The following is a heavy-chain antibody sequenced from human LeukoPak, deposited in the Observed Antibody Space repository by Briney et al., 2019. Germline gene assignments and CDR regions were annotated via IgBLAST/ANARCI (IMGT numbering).Heavy chain of an antibody. D-gene: IGHD1-7*01. Sequence: GGSLRLSCAASGFTFSDYYMSWIRQAPGKGLEWVSYISSSGSTIYYADSVKGRFTISRDNSKNTLYLQMNSLRAEDTAVYYCARQRYNWNSLDYWGQGTLVTVSS. V-gene: IGHV3-11*01. CDR3: ARQRYNWNSLDY. J-gene: IGHJ4*02. CDR2: ISSSGSTI. CDR1: GFTFSDYY.